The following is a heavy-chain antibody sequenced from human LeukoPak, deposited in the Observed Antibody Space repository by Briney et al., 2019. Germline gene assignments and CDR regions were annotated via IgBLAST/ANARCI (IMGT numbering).Heavy chain of an antibody. CDR3: ARGADILTGYWASDY. Sequence: GGSLRLSCTASGFTFRSYSMKWVRQAPGKGLEWISYISTASRSINYADSVKGRFTISRDNAKNSLYLQMNSLRDDDTAVYYCARGADILTGYWASDYWGQGTLVTVSS. CDR2: ISTASRSI. D-gene: IGHD3-9*01. V-gene: IGHV3-48*02. J-gene: IGHJ4*02. CDR1: GFTFRSYS.